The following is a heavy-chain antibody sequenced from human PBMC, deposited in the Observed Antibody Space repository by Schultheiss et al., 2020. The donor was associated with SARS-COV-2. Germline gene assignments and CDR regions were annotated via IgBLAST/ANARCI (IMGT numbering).Heavy chain of an antibody. CDR1: GFTFSNAW. V-gene: IGHV3-7*01. CDR2: INQDGSEK. Sequence: GGSLRLSCAASGFTFSNAWMSWVRQAPGKGLEWVANINQDGSEKYYVDSVKGRFTISRDNAKNSLYLQMNSLRAEDTAVYYCARFPRSGYDLDYWGQGTLVTVSS. J-gene: IGHJ4*02. D-gene: IGHD5-12*01. CDR3: ARFPRSGYDLDY.